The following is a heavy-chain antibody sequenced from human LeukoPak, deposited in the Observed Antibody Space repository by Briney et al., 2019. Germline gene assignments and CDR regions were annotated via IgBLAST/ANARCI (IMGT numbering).Heavy chain of an antibody. CDR3: ARDIGLYSGSYRFDY. CDR2: INPSGGST. Sequence: GASVKVSCKASGYTFTGYYMHWVRQDPGQGLEWMGIINPSGGSTSYAQKFQGRVTMTRDTSTSTVYMELSSLRSEDTAVYYCARDIGLYSGSYRFDYWGQGTLVTVSS. J-gene: IGHJ4*02. V-gene: IGHV1-46*01. D-gene: IGHD1-26*01. CDR1: GYTFTGYY.